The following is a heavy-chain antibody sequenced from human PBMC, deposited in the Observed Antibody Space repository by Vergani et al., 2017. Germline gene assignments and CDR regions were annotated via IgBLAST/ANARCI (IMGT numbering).Heavy chain of an antibody. J-gene: IGHJ5*02. D-gene: IGHD2-21*01. V-gene: IGHV3-7*03. Sequence: EVQLVESGGGLVQPGGSLRLSCAASGFTFSSYWMSWVRQAPGKGLEWVANIKQDGSEKYYVDSVKGRFTISRDNAKNSLYLQMNSLRAEDTALYHCARYAADTSLAYCGGDCYWDLWGQGTLVTVSS. CDR2: IKQDGSEK. CDR1: GFTFSSYW. CDR3: ARYAADTSLAYCGGDCYWDL.